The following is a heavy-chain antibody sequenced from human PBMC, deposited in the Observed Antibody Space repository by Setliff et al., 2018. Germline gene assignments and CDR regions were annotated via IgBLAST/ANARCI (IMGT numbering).Heavy chain of an antibody. J-gene: IGHJ3*02. CDR2: INPNSGGT. V-gene: IGHV1-2*02. D-gene: IGHD6-13*01. CDR1: GYTFTGYY. Sequence: GPSVKVSCKASGYTFTGYYMHWVRQAPGQGLEWMGWINPNSGGTNYAQKFQGRVTMTRDTPISTAYMELSRLRSDDTAVYYCARGGGSSSWYDAFDIWGQGTMVTVSS. CDR3: ARGGGSSSWYDAFDI.